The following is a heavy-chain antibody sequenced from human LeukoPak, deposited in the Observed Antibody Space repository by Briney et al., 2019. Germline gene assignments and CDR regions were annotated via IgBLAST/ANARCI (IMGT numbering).Heavy chain of an antibody. CDR2: IKQDGSEK. V-gene: IGHV3-7*01. J-gene: IGHJ4*02. CDR3: ARGNYGSGSYYQLDY. Sequence: GSLRLSCAASGFHFGSYWMGWVRPAPGKGLEWVAHIKQDGSEKYYVDSVKGRFTISRDNAKNSLYLQMNSLRAEDTAVYYCARGNYGSGSYYQLDYWGQGTLVTVSS. D-gene: IGHD3-10*01. CDR1: GFHFGSYW.